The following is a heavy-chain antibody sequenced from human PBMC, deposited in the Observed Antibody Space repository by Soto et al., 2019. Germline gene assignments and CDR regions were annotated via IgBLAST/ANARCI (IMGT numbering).Heavy chain of an antibody. CDR2: IYYSGST. Sequence: PSETLSLTCTVSGGSISSSSYYWGWIRQPPGKGLEWIGSIYYSGSTYYNPSLKSRVTISVDTSKNQFSLKLSSVTAADTAVYYCAGARGSSPIDYRGQRTPLPVSS. CDR1: GGSISSSSYY. V-gene: IGHV4-39*01. D-gene: IGHD6-6*01. J-gene: IGHJ4*02. CDR3: AGARGSSPIDY.